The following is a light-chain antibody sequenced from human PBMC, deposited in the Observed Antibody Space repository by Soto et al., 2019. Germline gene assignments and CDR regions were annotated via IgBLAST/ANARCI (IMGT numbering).Light chain of an antibody. CDR1: SSNIGNNY. Sequence: QSVLTQPPSVSSAPGQKVTISCSGSSSNIGNNYVSWYQQVPGTAPKRLIYDNNKRPSGIPDRFSGSKSGTSGTLDITGLQTGDEDDYYCETWDGSLPAEVFGGGNQLTVL. V-gene: IGLV1-51*01. J-gene: IGLJ2*01. CDR3: ETWDGSLPAEV. CDR2: DNN.